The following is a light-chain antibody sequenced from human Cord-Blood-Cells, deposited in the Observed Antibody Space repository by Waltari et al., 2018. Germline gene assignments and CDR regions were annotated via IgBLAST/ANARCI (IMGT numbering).Light chain of an antibody. CDR3: CSDAGSSTLV. V-gene: IGLV2-23*01. CDR1: SSDVGSYNL. J-gene: IGLJ2*01. Sequence: QSALTQPASVSGSPGQSITISCTRTSSDVGSYNLVSWYQQHPGKDPKLMIYEGSKRPSGVSNRFSGSKSGKTASLTISELQAEDEADYYCCSDAGSSTLVFGGGTKLTVL. CDR2: EGS.